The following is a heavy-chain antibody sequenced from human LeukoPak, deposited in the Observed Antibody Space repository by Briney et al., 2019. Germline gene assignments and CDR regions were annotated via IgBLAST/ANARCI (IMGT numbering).Heavy chain of an antibody. D-gene: IGHD6-19*01. Sequence: ASVKVSCKASGYTFTSYGISWVRQAPGQGLEWMGWISAYNGNTNYAQKFQGRVTMTTDTSTSTAYMELRSLRSDDTAVYYCAREEGSGWYVNALDIWGQGTMVTVSS. V-gene: IGHV1-18*01. CDR3: AREEGSGWYVNALDI. CDR1: GYTFTSYG. J-gene: IGHJ3*02. CDR2: ISAYNGNT.